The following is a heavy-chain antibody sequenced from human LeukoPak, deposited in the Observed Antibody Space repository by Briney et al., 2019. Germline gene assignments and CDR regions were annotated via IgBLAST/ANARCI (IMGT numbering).Heavy chain of an antibody. CDR1: GVSFITHS. Sequence: GGSLRLSCAASGVSFITHSMNWVRQAPGKGLEWVTGISGSGGLTYYADSVKGRFTISRDNSMNTLYLQMNSQRAEDTAVYYCAKGSGSYPSYFDYWGQGTLVTVSS. D-gene: IGHD3-22*01. CDR2: ISGSGGLT. V-gene: IGHV3-23*01. J-gene: IGHJ4*02. CDR3: AKGSGSYPSYFDY.